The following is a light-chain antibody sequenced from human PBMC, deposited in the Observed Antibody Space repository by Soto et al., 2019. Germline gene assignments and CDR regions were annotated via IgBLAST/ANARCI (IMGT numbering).Light chain of an antibody. V-gene: IGKV3-11*01. Sequence: EIVVTQSPATLSLSPGERATLSCRTSQSVSSYFAWYQQKPGRAPRLLIYDASSRATGIPARFIRSGSGTDFTLTISSLEPEDFAVYYCQQRSNWPITFGQGTRLEIK. CDR1: QSVSSY. J-gene: IGKJ5*01. CDR3: QQRSNWPIT. CDR2: DAS.